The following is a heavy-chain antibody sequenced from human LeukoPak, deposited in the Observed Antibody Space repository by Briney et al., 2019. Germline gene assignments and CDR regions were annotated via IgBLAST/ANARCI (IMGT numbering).Heavy chain of an antibody. CDR2: ISYDGSNK. D-gene: IGHD2-2*01. Sequence: PGESLKISCAASGFTFSFYAMHWVRQAPGKGLEWVAVISYDGSNKYYADSVKGRFTISRDNSKNTLYVQMNSLRAEDTAVYYCARSGYCSSTSCYGGRYYYYGMDVWGQGTTVTVSS. CDR3: ARSGYCSSTSCYGGRYYYYGMDV. CDR1: GFTFSFYA. V-gene: IGHV3-30-3*01. J-gene: IGHJ6*02.